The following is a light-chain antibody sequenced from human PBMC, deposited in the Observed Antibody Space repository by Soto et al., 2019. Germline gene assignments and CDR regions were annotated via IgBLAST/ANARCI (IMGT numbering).Light chain of an antibody. CDR2: GTS. CDR1: QTVSSYF. CDR3: QRYGDSPLYS. J-gene: IGKJ2*01. Sequence: EIVLTQSPGTLSLSPGERATLSCRASQTVSSYFLAWYQQKPGQAPRLLIYGTSNRATGIPDRFSGSGSGTDFTLTISRLKPEDFAVYYCQRYGDSPLYSFGQGTKLEI. V-gene: IGKV3-20*01.